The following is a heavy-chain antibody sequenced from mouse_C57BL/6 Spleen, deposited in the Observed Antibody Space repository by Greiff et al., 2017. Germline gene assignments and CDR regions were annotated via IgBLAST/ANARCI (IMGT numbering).Heavy chain of an antibody. CDR3: ASLLWYPHWYFDV. V-gene: IGHV1-77*01. J-gene: IGHJ1*03. CDR1: GYTFTDYY. D-gene: IGHD2-1*01. Sequence: VQLQQSGAELVKPGASVKISCKASGYTFTDYYINWVKQRPGQGLEWIGKIGPGSGSTYYNEKFKGKATLTADKSSSTAYMQLSSLTSEDSAVYVWASLLWYPHWYFDVWGTGTTVTVSS. CDR2: IGPGSGST.